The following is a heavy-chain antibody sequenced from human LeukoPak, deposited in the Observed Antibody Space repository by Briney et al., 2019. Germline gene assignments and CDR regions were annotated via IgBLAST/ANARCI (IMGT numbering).Heavy chain of an antibody. CDR3: SRSCGSTSCSDGDWFDP. Sequence: SETLSLTCTVSGGSVISTDYYWGWIRQPPAKGLEWIASMHYSGNTYVNPTLKSRVTISVDASKNQLSLYLNSVTAADTGVYYCSRSCGSTSCSDGDWFDPWGQGTLVTVSS. CDR2: MHYSGNT. J-gene: IGHJ5*02. V-gene: IGHV4-39*01. CDR1: GGSVISTDYY. D-gene: IGHD2-2*01.